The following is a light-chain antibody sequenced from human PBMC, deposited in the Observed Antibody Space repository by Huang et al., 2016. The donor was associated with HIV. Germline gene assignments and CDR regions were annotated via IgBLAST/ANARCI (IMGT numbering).Light chain of an antibody. CDR2: LGS. J-gene: IGKJ4*01. CDR3: MQALQTPPT. V-gene: IGKV2-28*01. Sequence: DIVMTQSPLSLPVTPGEPASISCRSSQSLLHSNGYNYLDWYLQKPGQSPQLLIYLGSYRASGVPDRFSGSGSGTDFTLKISSVEAEDVGVYYCMQALQTPPTFGGGTKVEIK. CDR1: QSLLHSNGYNY.